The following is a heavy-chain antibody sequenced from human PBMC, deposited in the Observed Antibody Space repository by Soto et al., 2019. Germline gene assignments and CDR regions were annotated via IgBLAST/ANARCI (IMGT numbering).Heavy chain of an antibody. J-gene: IGHJ1*01. CDR3: ARDLDGLHDDNSGPYPRPG. CDR1: GGSISSDDYY. Sequence: SETLSLTCTVSGGSISSDDYYWSWIRQAPGRGLEWIGYIHSSGSIYYNPSLKSRATMSIDTARNQFSLKVSSVTVADTAVYYCARDLDGLHDDNSGPYPRPGWGHGTLGTVSS. V-gene: IGHV4-30-4*01. D-gene: IGHD3-22*01. CDR2: IHSSGSI.